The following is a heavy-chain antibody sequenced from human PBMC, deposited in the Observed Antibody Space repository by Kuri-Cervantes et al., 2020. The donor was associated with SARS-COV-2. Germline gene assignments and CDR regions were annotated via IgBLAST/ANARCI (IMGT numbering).Heavy chain of an antibody. V-gene: IGHV5-51*01. CDR2: IYPADSET. D-gene: IGHD3-3*01. J-gene: IGHJ4*02. CDR3: ARLLFWSGSVDS. Sequence: PGGSLRLSCQGSGYSFSSYWIGWVRQMPGKGLEWMGIIYPADSETRYSPSFQGQVTISADKSTTTAYLQWSSLKASDTAMYYCARLLFWSGSVDSWGQGTLVTDSS. CDR1: GYSFSSYW.